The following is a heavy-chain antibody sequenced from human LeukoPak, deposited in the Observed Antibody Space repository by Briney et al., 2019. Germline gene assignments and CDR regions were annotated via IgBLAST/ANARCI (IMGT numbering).Heavy chain of an antibody. CDR2: ISGSGGST. CDR3: AKDRSDY. CDR1: GFTVSNNY. V-gene: IGHV3-23*01. Sequence: GGSLRLSCVVSGFTVSNNYMKWVRQAPGKGLEWVSAISGSGGSTYYADSVKGRFTISRDNSKNTLYLQMNSLRAEDTAVYYCAKDRSDYWGQGTLVTVSS. J-gene: IGHJ4*02.